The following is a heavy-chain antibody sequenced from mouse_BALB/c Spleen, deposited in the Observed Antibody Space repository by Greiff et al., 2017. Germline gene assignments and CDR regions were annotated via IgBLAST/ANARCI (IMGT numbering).Heavy chain of an antibody. D-gene: IGHD1-1*01. CDR2: IRNKANGYTT. J-gene: IGHJ3*01. CDR3: ARDLYYYGSSYGFAY. Sequence: EVQLVESGGGLVQPGGSLRLSCATSGFTFTDYYMSWVRQPPGKALEWLGFIRNKANGYTTEYSASVKGRFTISRDNSQSILYLQMNTLRAEDSATYYCARDLYYYGSSYGFAYWGQGTLVTVSA. CDR1: GFTFTDYY. V-gene: IGHV7-3*02.